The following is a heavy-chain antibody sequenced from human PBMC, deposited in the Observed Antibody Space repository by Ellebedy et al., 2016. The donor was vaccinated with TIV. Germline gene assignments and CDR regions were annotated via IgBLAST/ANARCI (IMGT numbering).Heavy chain of an antibody. CDR3: ARGYLYESSGYYGY. V-gene: IGHV3-7*03. CDR1: GFTFSSYW. CDR2: IKQDGSEK. J-gene: IGHJ1*01. D-gene: IGHD3-22*01. Sequence: GGSLRPSCEASGFTFSSYWMSWVRQAPGKGPEWVANIKQDGSEKYYLDFVKVRFTISRANAQNSVYLQMNSLRAEDTAVYYCARGYLYESSGYYGYWGQGTLVTVSS.